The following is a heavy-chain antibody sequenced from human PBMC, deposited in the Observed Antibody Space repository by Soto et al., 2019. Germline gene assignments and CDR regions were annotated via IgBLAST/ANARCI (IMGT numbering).Heavy chain of an antibody. V-gene: IGHV3-21*01. CDR1: GITFSSYS. CDR3: AKAIAAAGLDY. CDR2: ISSSSSYI. Sequence: VGSLRLSCAASGITFSSYSMNWVRQAPGKGLEWVSSISSSSSYIYYADSLKGRFTISRDNAKNSVYLQMNSLRAEDTAVYYCAKAIAAAGLDYWGQGTLLTVSS. J-gene: IGHJ4*02. D-gene: IGHD6-13*01.